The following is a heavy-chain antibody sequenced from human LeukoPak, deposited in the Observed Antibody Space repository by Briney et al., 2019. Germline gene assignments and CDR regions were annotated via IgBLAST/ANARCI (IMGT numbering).Heavy chain of an antibody. V-gene: IGHV3-30*18. CDR2: ISYDGSNK. J-gene: IGHJ3*02. CDR1: GFTFSSYG. Sequence: GGSLRLSCAASGFTFSSYGMHWVRQAPGKGLEWVSVISYDGSNKYYADSVKGRLTISRDNSKNTLYLQMNSLRAEDTAVYYCAKSIAVAGTTGWGAFDIWGQGTMVTVSS. D-gene: IGHD6-19*01. CDR3: AKSIAVAGTTGWGAFDI.